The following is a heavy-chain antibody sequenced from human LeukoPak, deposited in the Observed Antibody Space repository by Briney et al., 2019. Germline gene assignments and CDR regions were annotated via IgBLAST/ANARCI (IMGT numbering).Heavy chain of an antibody. D-gene: IGHD3-10*01. Sequence: SETLSLTCTVSGGSISSYYWSWIRQPPGKGLEWIGEINHSGSTNYNPSLKSRVTISVDTSKNQFSLKLSSVTAADTAVYYCARRLLWFGDSRGWFDPWGQGTLVTVSS. CDR1: GGSISSYY. J-gene: IGHJ5*02. CDR3: ARRLLWFGDSRGWFDP. CDR2: INHSGST. V-gene: IGHV4-34*01.